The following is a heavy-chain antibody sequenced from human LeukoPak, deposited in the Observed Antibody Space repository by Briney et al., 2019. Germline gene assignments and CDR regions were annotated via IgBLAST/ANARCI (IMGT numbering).Heavy chain of an antibody. CDR2: IYYSGNT. V-gene: IGHV4-59*11. J-gene: IGHJ4*02. Sequence: PSETLSLTCTVSGGSISSHYWSWIRQPPGKGLEWIGCIYYSGNTNYNPSLESRVTISVDTSKNQFSLKLSSVTAADTAVYYCASVPNRNYYDSSGYYWGQGTLVTVSS. CDR3: ASVPNRNYYDSSGYY. CDR1: GGSISSHY. D-gene: IGHD3-22*01.